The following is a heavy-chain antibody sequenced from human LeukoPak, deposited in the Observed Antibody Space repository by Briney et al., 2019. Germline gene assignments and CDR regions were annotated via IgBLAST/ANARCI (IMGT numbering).Heavy chain of an antibody. Sequence: SVKVSCKASGGTFSIYAISWVRQAPGQGLEWMGGIIPIFGTANYAQKFQGRVTITADESTSTAYMELSSLRSEDTAVYYCARRPLYDSSGYYFDYWDQGTLVTVSS. CDR1: GGTFSIYA. J-gene: IGHJ4*02. V-gene: IGHV1-69*13. CDR2: IIPIFGTA. D-gene: IGHD3-22*01. CDR3: ARRPLYDSSGYYFDY.